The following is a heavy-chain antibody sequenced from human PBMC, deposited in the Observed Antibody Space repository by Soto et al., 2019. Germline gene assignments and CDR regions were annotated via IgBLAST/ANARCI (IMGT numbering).Heavy chain of an antibody. D-gene: IGHD1-26*01. CDR1: GGSISSSSYY. J-gene: IGHJ4*02. CDR3: ARLSPYSGSYSPDY. CDR2: IYYSGST. V-gene: IGHV4-39*01. Sequence: QLQLQESGPGLVKPSETLSLTCTVSGGSISSSSYYWGWIRQPPGKGLEWIGSIYYSGSTYYNPSLKSRVTIAVDTSKTQFSLKLSSVTAADTAVYYCARLSPYSGSYSPDYWGQGTLVTVSS.